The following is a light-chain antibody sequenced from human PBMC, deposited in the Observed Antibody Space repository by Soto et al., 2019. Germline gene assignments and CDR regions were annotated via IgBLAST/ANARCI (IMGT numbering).Light chain of an antibody. Sequence: QSVLTQPRSVSGSPGQSVTISCTGTSSDVGGQNHVSWYQHHPGKAPKLMVYDVTKRPSGVPDRFSGSKSGNTASLTISGLLADDETDYYCCSYAGNYNLIFGGGTKLTVL. CDR3: CSYAGNYNLI. V-gene: IGLV2-11*01. CDR2: DVT. J-gene: IGLJ2*01. CDR1: SSDVGGQNH.